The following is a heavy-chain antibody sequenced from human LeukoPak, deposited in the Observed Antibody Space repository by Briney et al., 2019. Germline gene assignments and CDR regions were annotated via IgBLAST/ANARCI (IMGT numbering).Heavy chain of an antibody. CDR2: ISGDGGTT. V-gene: IGHV3-74*01. Sequence: GGSLRLSCAASGFTFSSYWMHWVRQAPGKGLAWVSRISGDGGTTNYADSVKGRFTISRDNAKNTVYSQMNSLRAEDTAVYYCARTTLGEEKWGQGILVTVSS. CDR1: GFTFSSYW. J-gene: IGHJ4*02. D-gene: IGHD3-16*01. CDR3: ARTTLGEEK.